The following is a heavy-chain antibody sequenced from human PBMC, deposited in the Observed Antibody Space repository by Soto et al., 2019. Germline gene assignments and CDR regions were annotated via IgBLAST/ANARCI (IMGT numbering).Heavy chain of an antibody. CDR3: AKDPRIGIAVAVVFDY. Sequence: SVKVSCKASGGTFSSYAISWARQAPGQGLEWMGGIIPIFGTANYAQKFQGRVTITADESKNTLYLQMNSLRAEDTAVYYCAKDPRIGIAVAVVFDYSGQGTLVTVLL. D-gene: IGHD6-19*01. CDR1: GGTFSSYA. V-gene: IGHV1-69*13. CDR2: IIPIFGTA. J-gene: IGHJ4*02.